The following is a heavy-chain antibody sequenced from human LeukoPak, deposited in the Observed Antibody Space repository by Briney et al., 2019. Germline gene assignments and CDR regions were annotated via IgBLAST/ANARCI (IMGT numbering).Heavy chain of an antibody. CDR2: IYTSGST. CDR1: GGSISSGSYY. V-gene: IGHV4-61*02. J-gene: IGHJ5*02. Sequence: PSQTLSLTCTVSGGSISSGSYYWSWIRQPAGKGLEWLGRIYTSGSTNYNPSLKSRVTISVDTSKNQFSRKLSSVTAADTAVYYCAREGNGSWGFDGNWFDPWAREPWSPSPQ. D-gene: IGHD3-16*01. CDR3: AREGNGSWGFDGNWFDP.